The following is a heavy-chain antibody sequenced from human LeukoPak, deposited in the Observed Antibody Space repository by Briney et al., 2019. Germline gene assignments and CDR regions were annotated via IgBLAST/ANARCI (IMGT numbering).Heavy chain of an antibody. J-gene: IGHJ4*02. D-gene: IGHD3-22*01. Sequence: PGGSLRLSCAASGFTFSSYGMHWVRQAPGKGLEWVAVISYDGSNKYYADSVKGRFTISRDNSKNTLYLQMNSLRAEDTAVYYCAKNSASYYDSSGYLVWGQGTLVTVSS. V-gene: IGHV3-30*18. CDR1: GFTFSSYG. CDR2: ISYDGSNK. CDR3: AKNSASYYDSSGYLV.